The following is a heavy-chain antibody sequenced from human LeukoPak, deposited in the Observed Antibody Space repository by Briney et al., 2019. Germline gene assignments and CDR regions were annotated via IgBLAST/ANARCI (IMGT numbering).Heavy chain of an antibody. CDR2: IYYSGST. Sequence: SETLSLTYTVSGGSISSYYWSWIRQPPGKGLEWIGYIYYSGSTNYNPSLKSRVTISVDTSKNQYSLKLSSVTAADTAVYYCARATTGTTNWFDPWGQGTLVTVSS. CDR1: GGSISSYY. D-gene: IGHD1-1*01. J-gene: IGHJ5*02. V-gene: IGHV4-59*01. CDR3: ARATTGTTNWFDP.